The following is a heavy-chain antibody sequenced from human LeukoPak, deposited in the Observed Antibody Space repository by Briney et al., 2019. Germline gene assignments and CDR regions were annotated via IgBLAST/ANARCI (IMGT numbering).Heavy chain of an antibody. CDR3: ARAYYYDSSGYYYFDY. J-gene: IGHJ4*02. Sequence: ASVKVSCKASGGTFSSYAISWVRQATGHGLEWMGGIIPIFGTANYAQKFQGRVTITADESTSTAYMELSSLRSEDTAVYYCARAYYYDSSGYYYFDYWGQGTLVTVSS. D-gene: IGHD3-22*01. CDR2: IIPIFGTA. CDR1: GGTFSSYA. V-gene: IGHV1-69*13.